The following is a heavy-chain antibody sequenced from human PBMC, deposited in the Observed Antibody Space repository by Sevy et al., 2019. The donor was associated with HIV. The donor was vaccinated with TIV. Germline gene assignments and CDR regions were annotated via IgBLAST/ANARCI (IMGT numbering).Heavy chain of an antibody. CDR3: ARGSGAVVAGNYFDY. Sequence: GGSLRLSCGASGFTFSRYRMNWVRQAPGKGLEWVSSISSGNSYIYYADSVKGRFTISRDNAKNSLYLHMNSLRAEDTAVYYCARGSGAVVAGNYFDYWGQGILVTVSS. CDR1: GFTFSRYR. D-gene: IGHD6-19*01. V-gene: IGHV3-21*01. J-gene: IGHJ4*02. CDR2: ISSGNSYI.